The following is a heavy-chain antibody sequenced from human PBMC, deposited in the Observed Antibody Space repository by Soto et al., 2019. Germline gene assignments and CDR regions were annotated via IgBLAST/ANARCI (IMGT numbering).Heavy chain of an antibody. CDR1: GGTFSSYA. Sequence: ASVKVSCKASGGTFSSYAISWVRQAPGQGLEWMGGIIPIFGTANYAQKFQGRVTITADKSTSTADMELISLRSEDTAVYYCARQGGGYYYFGMDVWGQGTTVTVSS. J-gene: IGHJ6*02. CDR3: ARQGGGYYYFGMDV. V-gene: IGHV1-69*06. CDR2: IIPIFGTA. D-gene: IGHD3-16*01.